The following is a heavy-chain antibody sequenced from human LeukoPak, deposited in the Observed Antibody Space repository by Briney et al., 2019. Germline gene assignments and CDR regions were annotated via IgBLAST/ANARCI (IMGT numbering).Heavy chain of an antibody. CDR3: AGVGYCSGGTCYHPWFDP. CDR1: GYTFTGYY. D-gene: IGHD2-15*01. J-gene: IGHJ5*02. V-gene: IGHV1-2*02. CDR2: IYANSGGT. Sequence: GASVRVSCKASGYTFTGYYIHWVRQAPGQGLEWMGWIYANSGGTSYAQKFQGRVTMTRDTSINTAYMELTRLRSDDTAVYFCAGVGYCSGGTCYHPWFDPWGQGTLVTISS.